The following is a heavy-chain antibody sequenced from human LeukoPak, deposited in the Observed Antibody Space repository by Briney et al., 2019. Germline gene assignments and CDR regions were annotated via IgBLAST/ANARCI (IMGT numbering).Heavy chain of an antibody. V-gene: IGHV4-59*01. J-gene: IGHJ4*02. CDR3: ARETDGDYVYYFDY. CDR2: ISYRGST. Sequence: PSETLSLTCTVSGGSISSYYWSWIRQPPGKGLEWVGYISYRGSTNYNPSLKSRVTISVDTSKNQFSLKLSSVTAADTAVYYCARETDGDYVYYFDYWGQGTLVTVSS. CDR1: GGSISSYY. D-gene: IGHD4-17*01.